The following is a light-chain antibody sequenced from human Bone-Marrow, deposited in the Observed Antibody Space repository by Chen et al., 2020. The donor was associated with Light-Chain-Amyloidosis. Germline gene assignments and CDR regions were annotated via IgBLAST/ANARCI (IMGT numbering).Light chain of an antibody. CDR2: DVS. V-gene: IGLV2-14*01. CDR1: SSDVGGYNY. J-gene: IGLJ3*02. CDR3: SSYTDTSALAL. Sequence: QSVLTQPASVSGSPGQSITISCTGTSSDVGGYNYVSWYQQHPGKAPQLMIYDVSYRPSGVSSRFSGSKCGNTASLTISGLQTEDEADYYCSSYTDTSALALFGGGTKLTVL.